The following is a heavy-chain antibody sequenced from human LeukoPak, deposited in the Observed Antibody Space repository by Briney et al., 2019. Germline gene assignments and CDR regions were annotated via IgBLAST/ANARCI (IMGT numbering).Heavy chain of an antibody. CDR3: ARGRDTY. V-gene: IGHV4-34*01. CDR1: GGSFSGNY. Sequence: SETLSLTCAVYGGSFSGNYWTWIRQPPGRGLEWIGEINHSGSTNYNPSLKSRVTISVDTSKSQFSLKLNSVTAADTAMYYCARGRDTYWGQGALVTVSS. J-gene: IGHJ4*02. CDR2: INHSGST. D-gene: IGHD5-18*01.